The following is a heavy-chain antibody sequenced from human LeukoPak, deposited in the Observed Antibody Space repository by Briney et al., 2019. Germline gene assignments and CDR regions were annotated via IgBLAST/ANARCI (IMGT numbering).Heavy chain of an antibody. J-gene: IGHJ4*02. CDR2: INSDGSST. V-gene: IGHV3-74*01. CDR1: GFTFSSYW. D-gene: IGHD3-22*01. Sequence: GGSLRLSCAASGFTFSSYWMHWVRHAPGKGLVWVSRINSDGSSTSYADSVKGRFTISRDNAKNTLYLQMNSLRAEDTALFYCARGLAYNFDSSAYFLDYWGQGTLVTVSS. CDR3: ARGLAYNFDSSAYFLDY.